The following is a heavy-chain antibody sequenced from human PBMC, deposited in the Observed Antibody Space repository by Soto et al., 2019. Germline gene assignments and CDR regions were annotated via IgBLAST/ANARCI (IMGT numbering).Heavy chain of an antibody. J-gene: IGHJ5*02. D-gene: IGHD3-3*01. V-gene: IGHV4-39*01. CDR2: FSYSGST. CDR3: ANSSTGAGTTVFGVRNGP. CDR1: GASISSGGYY. Sequence: SETLSLTCTVSGASISSGGYYWGWIRQSPSKGLEWLGSFSYSGSTYYKPSLKSRVTISVDTSKNQFSLKLISVTAADTAKYYCANSSTGAGTTVFGVRNGPWGQGVLVPVSS.